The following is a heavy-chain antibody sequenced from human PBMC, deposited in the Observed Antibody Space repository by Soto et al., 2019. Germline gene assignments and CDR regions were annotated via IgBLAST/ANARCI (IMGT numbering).Heavy chain of an antibody. V-gene: IGHV1-18*01. CDR2: ISAYNGNT. D-gene: IGHD2-2*01. CDR3: AREKSVVVPAAMGY. Sequence: QVQLVQSGDAVKKPGASVKVSCKASGYTFTSYGISWVRQAPGQGLEWLGWISAYNGNTNYAQKLHGRVTMTTATSTSTAYMELRLLRSDDTSVYYCAREKSVVVPAAMGYWGQGTLVTVSS. CDR1: GYTFTSYG. J-gene: IGHJ4*02.